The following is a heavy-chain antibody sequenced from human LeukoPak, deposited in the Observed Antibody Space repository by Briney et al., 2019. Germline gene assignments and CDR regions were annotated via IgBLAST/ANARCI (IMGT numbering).Heavy chain of an antibody. CDR3: ARDRRERRDGYNYWGALEM. CDR1: GFTFSQFG. Sequence: GGSLRLSCATSGFTFSQFGMTWVRQPPGKGLEWVSGTSSGDESTYYADSMKARFTISRDKSKNTLYLQIHSLRAEDTAVYYCARDRRERRDGYNYWGALEMWGQGTMVTVSS. V-gene: IGHV3-23*01. J-gene: IGHJ3*02. D-gene: IGHD5-24*01. CDR2: TSSGDEST.